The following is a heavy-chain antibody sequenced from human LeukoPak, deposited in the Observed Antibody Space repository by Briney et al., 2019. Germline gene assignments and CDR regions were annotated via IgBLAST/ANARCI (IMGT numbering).Heavy chain of an antibody. Sequence: SQTLSLTCTVSGGSISSGSYYWSWIRQPVGKGLEWIGRIYTSGSTNYNPSLKSRVTILVDTSKNQFSLKLSSVTAADTAVYYCARVMVTRRGGWFDPWGQGTLVTVSS. J-gene: IGHJ5*02. CDR1: GGSISSGSYY. CDR3: ARVMVTRRGGWFDP. CDR2: IYTSGST. D-gene: IGHD5-18*01. V-gene: IGHV4-61*02.